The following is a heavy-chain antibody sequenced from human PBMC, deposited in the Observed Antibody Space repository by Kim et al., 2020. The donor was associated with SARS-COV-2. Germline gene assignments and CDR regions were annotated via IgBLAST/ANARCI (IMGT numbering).Heavy chain of an antibody. V-gene: IGHV1-8*01. Sequence: QKFQGRVTMTRNTSISTAYMELSSLRSEDTAVYYCARPVSGYDLSFDFQHWGQGTLVTVSS. D-gene: IGHD5-12*01. CDR3: ARPVSGYDLSFDFQH. J-gene: IGHJ1*01.